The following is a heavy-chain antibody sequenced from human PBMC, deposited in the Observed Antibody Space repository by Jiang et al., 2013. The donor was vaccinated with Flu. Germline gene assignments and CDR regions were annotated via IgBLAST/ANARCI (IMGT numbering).Heavy chain of an antibody. CDR1: GFTFSSYA. CDR2: ISYDGSNK. Sequence: AASGFTFSSYAMHWVRQAPGKGLEWVAVISYDGSNKYYADSVKGRFTISRDNSKNTLYLQMNSLRAEDTAVYYCARSMVRGVIITDAFDIWGQGTMVTVSS. CDR3: ARSMVRGVIITDAFDI. D-gene: IGHD3-10*01. J-gene: IGHJ3*02. V-gene: IGHV3-30-3*01.